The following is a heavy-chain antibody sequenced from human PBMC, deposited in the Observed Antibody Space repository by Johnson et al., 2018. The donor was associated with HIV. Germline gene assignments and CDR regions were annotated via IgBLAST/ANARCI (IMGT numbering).Heavy chain of an antibody. CDR3: FLAFDAFDI. Sequence: QVQLVESGGGVVQPGGSLRLSCAASGLTFSSYGMHWVRQAPGKGLEWVAFIRYDVTKKYYADSVKGRFTISRDNFKNRLYLQMDSLRAEDTAVYIQFLAFDAFDIWGQGTMVTVSS. CDR1: GLTFSSYG. J-gene: IGHJ3*02. D-gene: IGHD4-11*01. CDR2: IRYDVTKK. V-gene: IGHV3-30*02.